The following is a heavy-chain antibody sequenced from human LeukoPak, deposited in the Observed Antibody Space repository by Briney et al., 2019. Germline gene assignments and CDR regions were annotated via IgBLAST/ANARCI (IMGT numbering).Heavy chain of an antibody. D-gene: IGHD2-2*01. V-gene: IGHV3-21*01. CDR2: ISPSGNYI. J-gene: IGHJ4*02. CDR1: GFTFSSHS. CDR3: ARDLSSSTSCYSY. Sequence: GGSLRLSCAASGFTFSSHSMNWVRQAPGKGLEWVSSISPSGNYIYCADSVEGRFTISRDNAKNSLYLQMNSLRAEDTAVYYCARDLSSSTSCYSYWGQGTLVTVSS.